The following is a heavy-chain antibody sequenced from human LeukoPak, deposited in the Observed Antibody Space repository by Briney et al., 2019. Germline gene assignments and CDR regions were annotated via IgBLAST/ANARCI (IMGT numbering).Heavy chain of an antibody. V-gene: IGHV4-30-4*08. CDR1: GGSISSGDYY. J-gene: IGHJ4*02. CDR3: ARGWGRLLLRFGETCLDY. D-gene: IGHD3-10*01. CDR2: IYYSGST. Sequence: SQTLSLTCTVSGGSISSGDYYWSWIRQPPGKGLEWIGYIYYSGSTYYNPSLKSRVTISVDTSKNQFSLKLSSVTAADTAVYYCARGWGRLLLRFGETCLDYGGQGTLVTVSS.